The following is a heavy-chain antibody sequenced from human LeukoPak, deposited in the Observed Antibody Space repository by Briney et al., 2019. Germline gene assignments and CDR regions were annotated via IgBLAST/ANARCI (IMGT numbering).Heavy chain of an antibody. V-gene: IGHV3-21*03. CDR3: TRDIDDVLTGDDAFDV. D-gene: IGHD3-9*01. CDR1: GFTFSSYS. J-gene: IGHJ3*01. CDR2: ISSSGSYI. Sequence: GGSLRLSCAASGFTFSSYSLNWVRLAPGKGLEWVSSISSSGSYIYYADSVKGRFTISRDNAESSVYLQMNSLRVDDTGLYYCTRDIDDVLTGDDAFDVWGQGTVVTVSS.